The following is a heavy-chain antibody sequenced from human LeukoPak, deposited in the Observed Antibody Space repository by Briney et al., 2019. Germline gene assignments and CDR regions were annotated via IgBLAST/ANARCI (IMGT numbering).Heavy chain of an antibody. CDR3: ARASSIVLTPLDY. D-gene: IGHD2-8*01. CDR1: GGTFSSYA. V-gene: IGHV1-69*06. J-gene: IGHJ4*02. CDR2: IIPIFGTA. Sequence: SVKVSCKASGGTFSSYAISWVRQAPGQGLEWMGGIIPIFGTANYAQKFQGRVTITADKSTSTAYMELSSLRSEDTAVYYCARASSIVLTPLDYWGQGTLVTVSS.